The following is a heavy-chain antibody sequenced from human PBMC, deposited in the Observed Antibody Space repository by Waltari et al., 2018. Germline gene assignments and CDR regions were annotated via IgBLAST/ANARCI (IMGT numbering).Heavy chain of an antibody. D-gene: IGHD6-19*01. J-gene: IGHJ3*02. CDR2: IDWDDDK. CDR3: ARIGVAVDAFDI. CDR1: GFSLSTSGMR. Sequence: QVTLKESGPALVTPTQTLTLTCTFSGFSLSTSGMRVSWIRQPPGKALEWLARIDWDDDKFYSTSLKTRLTISKDTSKNQVVLTMTNMDPVDTATYYCARIGVAVDAFDIWGQGTMVTVSS. V-gene: IGHV2-70*04.